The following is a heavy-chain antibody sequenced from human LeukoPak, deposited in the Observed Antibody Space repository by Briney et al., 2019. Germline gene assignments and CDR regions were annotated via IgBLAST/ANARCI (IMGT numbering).Heavy chain of an antibody. Sequence: GGSLRLSCAASGFTFSSYWMNWARQAPGKGLEWVASINHNGNVNYYVDSVKGRFTISRDNVKNSLYLEMNSLRVEDTAVYNCARVGYDWNGMDVWGQGTTVTVSS. V-gene: IGHV3-7*03. J-gene: IGHJ6*02. CDR3: ARVGYDWNGMDV. D-gene: IGHD1-20*01. CDR2: INHNGNVN. CDR1: GFTFSSYW.